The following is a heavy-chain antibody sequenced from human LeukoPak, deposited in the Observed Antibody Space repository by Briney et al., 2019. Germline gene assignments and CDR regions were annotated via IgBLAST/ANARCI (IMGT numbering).Heavy chain of an antibody. V-gene: IGHV1-69*06. CDR2: IIPVFGTA. Sequence: SVKVSCKASGGSISSYGISWVRQAPGQGLEWMGRIIPVFGTANYAQKFQDRVTITADTVSNTAYMELTSLTSEDTAVYFCAKQGEIRQDYYMDVWGIGTAVTVSS. J-gene: IGHJ6*03. D-gene: IGHD1/OR15-1a*01. CDR3: AKQGEIRQDYYMDV. CDR1: GGSISSYG.